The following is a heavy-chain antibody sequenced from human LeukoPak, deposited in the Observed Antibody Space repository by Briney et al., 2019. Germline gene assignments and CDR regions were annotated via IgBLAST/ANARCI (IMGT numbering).Heavy chain of an antibody. CDR2: IDPNSGGT. CDR3: ARANALYCSSTSCLFDY. V-gene: IGHV1-2*02. Sequence: ATVKVSCKASGYTFTGYYMHWVRQAPGQGLEWMAWIDPNSGGTYYAQNFHDRITMTRDTSISTAYMELSRLRSDDTAIYYCARANALYCSSTSCLFDYWGQGTLVTVSS. J-gene: IGHJ4*02. D-gene: IGHD2-2*01. CDR1: GYTFTGYY.